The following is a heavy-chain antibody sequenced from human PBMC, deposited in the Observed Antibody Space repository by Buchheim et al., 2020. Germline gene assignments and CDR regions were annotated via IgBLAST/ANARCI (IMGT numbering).Heavy chain of an antibody. CDR3: ARGGFGSSGWRYYYYDYGMDV. V-gene: IGHV1-8*01. CDR1: GYTFTSYD. Sequence: QVQLVQSGAEVKKPGASVKVSCKASGYTFTSYDINWVRQATGQGLEWMGWMNPNSGNTGYAQKFQGRVTMTRNPSISTAYMELSRLRSEDTTVYYCARGGFGSSGWRYYYYDYGMDVWGQGTT. J-gene: IGHJ6*02. D-gene: IGHD6-19*01. CDR2: MNPNSGNT.